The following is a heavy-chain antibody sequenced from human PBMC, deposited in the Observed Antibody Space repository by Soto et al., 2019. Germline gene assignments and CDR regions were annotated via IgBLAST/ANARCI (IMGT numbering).Heavy chain of an antibody. CDR3: ARGRITIFGVVPLQDNWFDP. V-gene: IGHV1-3*01. D-gene: IGHD3-3*01. CDR2: INAGNGNT. J-gene: IGHJ5*02. CDR1: GYTFTSYA. Sequence: ASVKVSCKASGYTFTSYAMHWVRQAPGQRLEWMGWINAGNGNTKYSQKFQGRVTITRDTSASTAYMELSSLRSEDTAVYYCARGRITIFGVVPLQDNWFDPWGQGTLVTVSS.